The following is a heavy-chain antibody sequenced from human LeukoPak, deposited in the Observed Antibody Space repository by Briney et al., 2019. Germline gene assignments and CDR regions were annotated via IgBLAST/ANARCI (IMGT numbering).Heavy chain of an antibody. Sequence: SETLSLTCAVSGGSISSNNWWWSWVRQPPGKGLEWIGEIYHSGSTNYNPSLKSRVTISVDKSKNQFSLKLSSVTAADTAVYYCAIYNFGWLALGWGQGTLVTVSS. J-gene: IGHJ4*02. CDR3: AIYNFGWLALG. CDR2: IYHSGST. V-gene: IGHV4-4*02. CDR1: GGSISSNNW. D-gene: IGHD3-9*01.